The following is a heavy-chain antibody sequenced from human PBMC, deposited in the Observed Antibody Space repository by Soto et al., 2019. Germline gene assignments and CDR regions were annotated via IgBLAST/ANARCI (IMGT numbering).Heavy chain of an antibody. Sequence: SETLSLTCAVYGGSFSGYYWSWIRQPPGKGLEWIGEINHSGSTNYNPSLKSRVTISVDTSKNQFSLKLSSVTAADTAVYYCARGQVVVAATHAFDIWGQGTMVTVSS. D-gene: IGHD2-15*01. V-gene: IGHV4-34*01. CDR3: ARGQVVVAATHAFDI. J-gene: IGHJ3*02. CDR1: GGSFSGYY. CDR2: INHSGST.